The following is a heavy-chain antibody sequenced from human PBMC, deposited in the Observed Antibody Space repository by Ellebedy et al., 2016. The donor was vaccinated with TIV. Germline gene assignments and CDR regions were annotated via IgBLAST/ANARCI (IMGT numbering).Heavy chain of an antibody. CDR3: ARDVGQWLVRYFFDH. CDR1: GYIFTGYY. Sequence: ASVKVSCKASGYIFTGYYIHWVRQAPGQGLEWMGWINPNSGATHYAQKFQGRVTMSRDTSISTAYMELSRLTSDDTAVYYCARDVGQWLVRYFFDHWGQGTLVTVSS. CDR2: INPNSGAT. V-gene: IGHV1-2*02. J-gene: IGHJ4*02. D-gene: IGHD6-19*01.